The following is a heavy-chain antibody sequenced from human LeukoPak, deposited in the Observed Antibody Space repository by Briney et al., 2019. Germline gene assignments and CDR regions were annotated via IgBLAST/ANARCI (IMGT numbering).Heavy chain of an antibody. V-gene: IGHV3-48*03. D-gene: IGHD2-15*01. CDR3: ARDSTVVAAFDY. CDR2: ISSSGSTI. Sequence: PGGSLRLSCAASGFTFSSYEMNWVRQAPGEGLEWVSYISSSGSTIYYADSVKGRFTISRDNAKNSLYLQMNSLRAEDTAVYYCARDSTVVAAFDYWGQGTLVTVSS. CDR1: GFTFSSYE. J-gene: IGHJ4*02.